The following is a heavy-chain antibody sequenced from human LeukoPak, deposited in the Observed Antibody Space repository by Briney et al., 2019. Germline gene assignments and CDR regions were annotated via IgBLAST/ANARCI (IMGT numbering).Heavy chain of an antibody. D-gene: IGHD3-22*01. CDR1: GYTFTSYG. CDR2: ISAYNGNT. Sequence: ASVKVSCKASGYTFTSYGISWVRQAPGQGLEWMGWISAYNGNTNYAQKLQGRVTMTTDTSTSTAYMELRGLRSDDTAVYYCARVRDITMIVVAFREDFDYWGQGTLVTVSS. CDR3: ARVRDITMIVVAFREDFDY. J-gene: IGHJ4*02. V-gene: IGHV1-18*01.